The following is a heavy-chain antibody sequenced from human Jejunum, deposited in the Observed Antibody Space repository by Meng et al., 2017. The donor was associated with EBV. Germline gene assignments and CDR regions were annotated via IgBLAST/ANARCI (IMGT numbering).Heavy chain of an antibody. D-gene: IGHD6-13*01. CDR1: GFTFSSHG. J-gene: IGHJ4*02. CDR2: IWYDGSNE. CDR3: ARDGPSSSSWPYFDY. Sequence: QGQLVESGGGVVQPGRSLRLSCEASGFTFSSHGMHWVRQAPGKGLEWVAIIWYDGSNEYYADSVKGRFTISRDNSKNTVYLQMNSLRVEDTAVYYCARDGPSSSSWPYFDYWGQGTVVTVSS. V-gene: IGHV3-33*01.